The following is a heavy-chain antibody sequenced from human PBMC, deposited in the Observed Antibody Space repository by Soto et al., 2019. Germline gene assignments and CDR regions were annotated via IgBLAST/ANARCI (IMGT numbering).Heavy chain of an antibody. J-gene: IGHJ6*02. V-gene: IGHV1-2*02. D-gene: IGHD6-13*01. CDR1: GYTFTGYY. CDR3: ARSGLPDSSIWHGDYCGMDG. CDR2: INPNSGGT. Sequence: SSVKVSCKASGYTFTGYYMPWVRQAPGQGLEWMGWINPNSGGTNYAQKFQGRVTMTRDTSISTAYMELSRLRSDDTAVYYCARSGLPDSSIWHGDYCGMDGWGQGTTVTVSS.